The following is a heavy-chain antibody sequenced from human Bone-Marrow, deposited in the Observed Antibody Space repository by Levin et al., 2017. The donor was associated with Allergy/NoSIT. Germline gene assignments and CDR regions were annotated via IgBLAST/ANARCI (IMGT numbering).Heavy chain of an antibody. V-gene: IGHV3-23*01. CDR1: GFTFSSYA. Sequence: PGGSLRLSCAASGFTFSSYAMSWVRQAPGKGLEWVSAISGSGGSTYYADSVKGRFTISRDNSKNTLYLQMNSLRAEDTAVYYCARLPSSHTESSSGWYDYWGQGTLVTVSS. D-gene: IGHD6-19*01. CDR2: ISGSGGST. CDR3: ARLPSSHTESSSGWYDY. J-gene: IGHJ4*02.